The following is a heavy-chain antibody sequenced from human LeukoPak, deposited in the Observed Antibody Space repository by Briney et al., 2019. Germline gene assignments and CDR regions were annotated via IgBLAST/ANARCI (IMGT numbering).Heavy chain of an antibody. Sequence: GGSLTLSCAASGFTFDDYGMSWVRQAPGKGLEWVSGINWNGGSTGYTVSVKGRFTISRDNTKNCLYLQMNSLRAEDTALYYCARDLGSSSSGYYYYYMDVWGKGTTVTVSS. D-gene: IGHD6-6*01. V-gene: IGHV3-20*04. CDR1: GFTFDDYG. CDR2: INWNGGST. J-gene: IGHJ6*03. CDR3: ARDLGSSSSGYYYYYMDV.